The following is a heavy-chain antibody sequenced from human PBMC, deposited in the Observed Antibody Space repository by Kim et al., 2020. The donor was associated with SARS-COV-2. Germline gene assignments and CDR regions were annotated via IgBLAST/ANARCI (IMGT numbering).Heavy chain of an antibody. D-gene: IGHD3-3*01. CDR2: T. CDR3: ATRLRFLEWLI. J-gene: IGHJ4*02. V-gene: IGHV4-59*01. Sequence: TNYNPSLKSRVTISVDTSKNQFSLKLSSVTAADTAVYYCATRLRFLEWLIWGQGTLVTVSS.